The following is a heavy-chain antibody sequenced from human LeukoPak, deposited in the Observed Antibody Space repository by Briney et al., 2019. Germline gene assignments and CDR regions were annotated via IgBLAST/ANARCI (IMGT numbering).Heavy chain of an antibody. J-gene: IGHJ4*02. CDR1: GYSFTSYW. Sequence: GESLKISCKGSGYSFTSYWISWVRQMPGKGLEWMGRIDPSDSYTNYSPSFQGHVTISADKSISTAYLQWSSLKASDTAMYYCASTRSWHRYGYGYWGQGTLVTVSS. V-gene: IGHV5-10-1*01. CDR3: ASTRSWHRYGYGY. D-gene: IGHD5-18*01. CDR2: IDPSDSYT.